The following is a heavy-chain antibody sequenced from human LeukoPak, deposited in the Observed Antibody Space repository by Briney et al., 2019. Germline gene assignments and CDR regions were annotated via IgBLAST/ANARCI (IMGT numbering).Heavy chain of an antibody. CDR1: GGSISSYY. CDR3: ARGSWYYYDSSVEFFDY. J-gene: IGHJ4*02. Sequence: PSETLSLTCTVSGGSISSYYWSWIRQPPGKGLEWIGYIYYSGSTNYNPSLKSRVNISVDTYKNQFSVKLSSVTAADTAVYYCARGSWYYYDSSVEFFDYWGQGTMVTVSS. V-gene: IGHV4-59*01. D-gene: IGHD3-22*01. CDR2: IYYSGST.